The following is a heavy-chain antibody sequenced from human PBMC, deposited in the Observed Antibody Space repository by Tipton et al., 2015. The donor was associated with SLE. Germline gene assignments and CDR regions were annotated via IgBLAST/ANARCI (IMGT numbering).Heavy chain of an antibody. J-gene: IGHJ4*02. Sequence: GLVKPSETLSLTCAVSDYSISSGYYWGWIRQPPGKGLEWIGSISHTGNTYYNASLKSRVTISVDTSQNHLSLKMYSVTAADTAVYYCARGGYSGSYRFYFSDYWGQGTAVTVSS. V-gene: IGHV4-38-2*01. CDR3: ARGGYSGSYRFYFSDY. CDR2: ISHTGNT. CDR1: DYSISSGYY. D-gene: IGHD1-26*01.